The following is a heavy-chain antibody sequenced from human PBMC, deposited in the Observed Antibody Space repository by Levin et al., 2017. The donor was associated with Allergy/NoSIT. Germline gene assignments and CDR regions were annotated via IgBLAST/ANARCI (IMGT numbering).Heavy chain of an antibody. J-gene: IGHJ4*02. CDR3: ARPLGTFYYFDY. Sequence: SETLSLTCTVSGGSISSSSYYWGWIRQPPGKGLEWIGSIYYSGSTYYNPSLKSRVTISVDTSKNQFSLKLSSVTAADTAVYYCARPLGTFYYFDYWGQGTLVTVSS. CDR1: GGSISSSSYY. D-gene: IGHD1-1*01. V-gene: IGHV4-39*01. CDR2: IYYSGST.